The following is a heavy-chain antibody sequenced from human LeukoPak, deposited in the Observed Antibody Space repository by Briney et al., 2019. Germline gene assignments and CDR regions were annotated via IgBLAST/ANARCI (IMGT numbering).Heavy chain of an antibody. J-gene: IGHJ3*02. Sequence: PSETLSLTCTVSGGSISSYYWSWIRQPAGKGLEWIGRIYTSGSTNYNPSLKGRVTMSVDTSKNQFSLKLSSVTAADTAVYYCARDPRGGSSSLFGAFDIWGQGTMVTVSS. CDR1: GGSISSYY. V-gene: IGHV4-4*07. CDR3: ARDPRGGSSSLFGAFDI. CDR2: IYTSGST. D-gene: IGHD6-13*01.